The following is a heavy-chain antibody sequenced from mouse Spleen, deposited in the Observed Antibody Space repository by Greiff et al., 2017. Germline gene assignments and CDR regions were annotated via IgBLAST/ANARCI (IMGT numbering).Heavy chain of an antibody. CDR1: GYTFTSYG. CDR3: AHGSSYLFAY. CDR2: IYPRSGNT. Sequence: VQLQQSGAELARPGASVKLSCKASGYTFTSYGISWVKQRTGQGLEWIGEIYPRSGNTYYNEKFKGKATLTADKSSSTAYMELRSLTSEDSAVYFCAHGSSYLFAYWGQGTLVTVSA. D-gene: IGHD1-1*01. V-gene: IGHV1-81*01. J-gene: IGHJ3*01.